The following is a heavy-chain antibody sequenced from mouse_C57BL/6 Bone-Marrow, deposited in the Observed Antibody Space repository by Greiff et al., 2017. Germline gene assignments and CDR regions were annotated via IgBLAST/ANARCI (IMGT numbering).Heavy chain of an antibody. J-gene: IGHJ1*03. CDR3: ARRILLWHWYFDV. CDR1: GYTFTSSW. CDR2: INPSNGGT. Sequence: QVQLQQSGTELVRPGASVKLSCKASGYTFTSSWMHWVKQRPGQGLEWIGNINPSNGGTNYNEKFKGKATLTVDKSSSTAYMQLSSLTSEDSAVYYCARRILLWHWYFDVGGTGTTVSVSS. V-gene: IGHV1-53*01. D-gene: IGHD2-1*01.